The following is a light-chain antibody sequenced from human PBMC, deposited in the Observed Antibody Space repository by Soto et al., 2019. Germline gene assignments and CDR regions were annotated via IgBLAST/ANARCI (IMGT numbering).Light chain of an antibody. CDR3: QQYNSYSGT. V-gene: IGKV1-5*03. J-gene: IGKJ1*01. CDR2: KAF. Sequence: DIQMTQSPSTLSASVGDIVTITCRASQSSSSWLAWYQQKPGKDPKLLIYKAFSLKSGVPSRFSGSGSGTEFTLTISSLQPDDFANYYCQQYNSYSGTFGQGTKVEIK. CDR1: QSSSSW.